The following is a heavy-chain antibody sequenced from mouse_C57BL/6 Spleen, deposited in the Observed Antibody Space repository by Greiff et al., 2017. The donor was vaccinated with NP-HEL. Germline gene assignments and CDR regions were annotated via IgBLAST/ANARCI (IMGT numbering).Heavy chain of an antibody. CDR2: INPSTGGT. D-gene: IGHD1-1*01. V-gene: IGHV1-42*01. CDR1: GYSFTGYY. CDR3: ARSIAVVATGDY. Sequence: EVQLQQSGPELVKPGASVKISCKASGYSFTGYYMNWVKQSPEKSLEWIGEINPSTGGTTYNQKFKAKATLTVDKSSSTAYMQLKSLTSEDSAVYYCARSIAVVATGDYWGQGTTLTVSS. J-gene: IGHJ2*01.